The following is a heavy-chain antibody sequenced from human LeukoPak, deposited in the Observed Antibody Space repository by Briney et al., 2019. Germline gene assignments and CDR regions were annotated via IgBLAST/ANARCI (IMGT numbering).Heavy chain of an antibody. D-gene: IGHD6-19*01. CDR1: GFTFDDYA. J-gene: IGHJ4*02. Sequence: GGSLRLSCAASGFTFDDYAMHWVRHAPGKGLEWVSGISWNSGSIGYADSVEGQFTISRDNAKNSLYLQMNSLRAEDTALYYCAKSVEAAVAGAIDYWGQGTLVTVSS. CDR2: ISWNSGSI. CDR3: AKSVEAAVAGAIDY. V-gene: IGHV3-9*01.